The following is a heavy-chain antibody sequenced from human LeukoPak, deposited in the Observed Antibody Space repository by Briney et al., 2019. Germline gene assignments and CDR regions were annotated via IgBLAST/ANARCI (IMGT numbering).Heavy chain of an antibody. CDR3: ARDFYSSGWSYFDY. CDR1: GYTFTGYY. J-gene: IGHJ4*02. V-gene: IGHV1-2*02. Sequence: ASVKVSCKASGYTFTGYYIHWVRQAPGQGLEWMGWINPNINGTNYAQKFQGRVTMTGDRSISTAYMELSRLRSDDTAVYYCARDFYSSGWSYFDYWGQGTLVTVSS. D-gene: IGHD6-19*01. CDR2: INPNINGT.